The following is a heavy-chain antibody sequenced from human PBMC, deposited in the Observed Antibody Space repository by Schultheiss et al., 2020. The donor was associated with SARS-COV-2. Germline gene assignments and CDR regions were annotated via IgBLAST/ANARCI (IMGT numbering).Heavy chain of an antibody. CDR3: AKETLYYYGSGSSGMDV. V-gene: IGHV3-30-3*01. D-gene: IGHD3-10*01. Sequence: GGSLRLSCVASGFSFSMNWVRQAPGKGLEWVAVISYDGSNKYYADSVKGRFTISRDNSKNTLYLQMNSLRAEDTALYYCAKETLYYYGSGSSGMDVWGQGTTVTVSS. CDR1: GFSFS. J-gene: IGHJ6*02. CDR2: ISYDGSNK.